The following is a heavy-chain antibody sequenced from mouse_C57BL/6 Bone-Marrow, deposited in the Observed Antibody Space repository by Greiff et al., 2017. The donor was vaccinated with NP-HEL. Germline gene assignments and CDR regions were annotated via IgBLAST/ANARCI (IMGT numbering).Heavy chain of an antibody. V-gene: IGHV5-6*01. CDR1: GFTFSSYG. J-gene: IGHJ2*01. Sequence: EVQLVESGGDLVKPGGSLKLSCAASGFTFSSYGMSWVRQTPDTRLEWVATISSGGSYTYYPDSVMGRFTISRDNATNTLYLQMSRLESEDTARYYCARQDYYGSSFYCDYWGQGTTLTVSS. CDR2: ISSGGSYT. CDR3: ARQDYYGSSFYCDY. D-gene: IGHD1-1*01.